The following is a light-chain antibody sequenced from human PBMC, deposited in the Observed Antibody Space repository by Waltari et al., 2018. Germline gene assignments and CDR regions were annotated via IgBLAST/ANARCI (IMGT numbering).Light chain of an antibody. J-gene: IGKJ5*01. V-gene: IGKV2-30*02. CDR1: QSLVHRDGNTY. CDR2: KVS. Sequence: DVVMTQSPLSLPVTLGQPASISCRSTQSLVHRDGNTYLNWFQQRPGQSPRCLIYKVSDRAAGGPDRFSGSGSGTDFTLKISRVEAEDVGVYYCMQGTHWPPTFGRGTRLEIQ. CDR3: MQGTHWPPT.